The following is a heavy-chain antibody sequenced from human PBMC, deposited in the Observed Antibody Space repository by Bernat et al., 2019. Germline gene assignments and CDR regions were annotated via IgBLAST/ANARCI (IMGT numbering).Heavy chain of an antibody. D-gene: IGHD1-26*01. V-gene: IGHV1-18*01. CDR2: ISAYNGNT. Sequence: QVQLVQSGAEVKKPGASVKVSCKASGYTFTSYGISWVRQAPGQGLEWMGWISAYNGNTNYAQKLQGRVTMTTDTSTSTAYMELRSLRSDDTAVYYCARDPSGWELLHVYWYFDLWGRGTLVTVSS. CDR3: ARDPSGWELLHVYWYFDL. CDR1: GYTFTSYG. J-gene: IGHJ2*01.